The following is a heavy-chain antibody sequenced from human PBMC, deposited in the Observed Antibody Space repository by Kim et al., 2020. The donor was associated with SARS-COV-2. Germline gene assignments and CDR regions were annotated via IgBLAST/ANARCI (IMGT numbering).Heavy chain of an antibody. D-gene: IGHD2-8*01. Sequence: GGSLRLSCAASGFSFSSYSMAWVRQAPGKGLEWVASINRKSDYIYYTDSVKGRFIISRDNAKNSLYLQMNYLRAEDTAVYSCAKGPPVYAEPFDSWGQGT. CDR1: GFSFSSYS. V-gene: IGHV3-21*01. CDR3: AKGPPVYAEPFDS. CDR2: INRKSDYI. J-gene: IGHJ4*03.